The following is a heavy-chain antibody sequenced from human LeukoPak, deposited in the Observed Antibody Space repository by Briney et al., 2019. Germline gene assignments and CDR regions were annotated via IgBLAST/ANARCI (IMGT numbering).Heavy chain of an antibody. D-gene: IGHD4-17*01. V-gene: IGHV4-59*01. J-gene: IGHJ4*02. Sequence: SETLSHTCTVSGGSIRSYYWSWIRQPPGKGLEWIGYIYYSGSTNYNPSLKSRVSISVDTSKNQFSLKLSSVTAADTAVYYCARTGSTVTMLYPFDHWGQGTLVTVSS. CDR2: IYYSGST. CDR1: GGSIRSYY. CDR3: ARTGSTVTMLYPFDH.